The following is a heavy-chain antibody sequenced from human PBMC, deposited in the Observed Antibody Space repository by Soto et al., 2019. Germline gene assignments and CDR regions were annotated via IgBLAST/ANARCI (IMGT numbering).Heavy chain of an antibody. CDR3: ARSSGYCSGGSCYLEYFQH. J-gene: IGHJ1*01. D-gene: IGHD2-15*01. CDR2: IIPILGIA. Sequence: GASVKVSCKASGGTFSSYTISWVRQAPGQGLEWMGRIIPILGIANYAQKFQGRVTITADKSTSTAYMELSSLRSEDTAVYYCARSSGYCSGGSCYLEYFQHWGQGTLVTVSS. CDR1: GGTFSSYT. V-gene: IGHV1-69*02.